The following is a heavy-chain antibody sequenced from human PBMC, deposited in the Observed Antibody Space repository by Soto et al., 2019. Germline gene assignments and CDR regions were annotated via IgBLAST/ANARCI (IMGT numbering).Heavy chain of an antibody. CDR1: GGTFSSYT. V-gene: IGHV1-69*02. D-gene: IGHD6-6*01. CDR3: ASEYSSPDWFCP. CDR2: IIPILGIA. Sequence: QVQLVQSGAEVKKPGSSVKVSCKASGGTFSSYTISWVRQAPGQGLEWMGRIIPILGIANYAQKFRGRGTIPADKPTRTACLELSSLRSEDTAVYCCASEYSSPDWFCPWGQGTMVTASS. J-gene: IGHJ5*02.